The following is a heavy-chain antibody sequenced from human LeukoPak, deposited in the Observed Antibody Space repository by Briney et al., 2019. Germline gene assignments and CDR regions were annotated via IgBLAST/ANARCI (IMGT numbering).Heavy chain of an antibody. D-gene: IGHD6-19*01. CDR1: GFTFSSYA. V-gene: IGHV3-30-3*01. J-gene: IGHJ4*02. CDR3: ARLIAVAGTDY. Sequence: GRSLRLSCAASGFTFSSYAMHWVRQAPGKGLEWVAVISYDGSNKYYADSVKGRSTISRDNSKNTLYLQMNSLRAEDTAVYYCARLIAVAGTDYWGQGTLVTVSS. CDR2: ISYDGSNK.